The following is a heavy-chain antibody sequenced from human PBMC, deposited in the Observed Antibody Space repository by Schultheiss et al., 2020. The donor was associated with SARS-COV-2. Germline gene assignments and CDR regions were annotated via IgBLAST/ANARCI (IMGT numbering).Heavy chain of an antibody. D-gene: IGHD2-15*01. CDR1: GFTFDDYT. V-gene: IGHV3-30*03. CDR2: ISYDGSNK. CDR3: AREGIVVVVAAYLLDY. J-gene: IGHJ4*02. Sequence: GGSLRLSCAASGFTFDDYTMHWVRQAPGKGLEWVAVISYDGSNKYYADSVKGRFTISRDNSKNTLFLQINSLRAEDTAVYYCAREGIVVVVAAYLLDYWGQGTLVTVSS.